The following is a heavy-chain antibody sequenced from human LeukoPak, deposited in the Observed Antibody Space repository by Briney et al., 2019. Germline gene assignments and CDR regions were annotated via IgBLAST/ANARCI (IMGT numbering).Heavy chain of an antibody. CDR2: IIPIFGTA. V-gene: IGHV1-69*06. J-gene: IGHJ4*02. Sequence: ASVKVSCKASGYTFTSYGISWVRQAPGQGLEWMGGIIPIFGTANYAQKFQGRVTITADKSTGTAYMELSSPRSEDTAVYYCAREVDTAMGYYFDYWGQGTLVIVSS. CDR3: AREVDTAMGYYFDY. D-gene: IGHD5-18*01. CDR1: GYTFTSYG.